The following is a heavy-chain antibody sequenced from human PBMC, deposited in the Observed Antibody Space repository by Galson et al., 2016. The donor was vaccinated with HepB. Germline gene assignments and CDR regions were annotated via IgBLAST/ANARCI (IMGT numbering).Heavy chain of an antibody. V-gene: IGHV4-30-2*06. CDR1: GGSVSSGAHS. Sequence: TLSLTCAVSGGSVSSGAHSWSWIRQSPGKGLEWIGNSYHTGSTYYNPSLKSRVTISVDTSKNQFSLKLSSVTAADTAVYYCARDGCSSRSCAPGYYMDVWGKGTTVTVSS. D-gene: IGHD2-2*01. CDR2: SYHTGST. J-gene: IGHJ6*03. CDR3: ARDGCSSRSCAPGYYMDV.